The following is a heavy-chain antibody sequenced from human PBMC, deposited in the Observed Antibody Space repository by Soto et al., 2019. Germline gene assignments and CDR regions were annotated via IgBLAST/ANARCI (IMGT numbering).Heavy chain of an antibody. D-gene: IGHD3-10*01. CDR2: IYYSGST. V-gene: IGHV4-31*03. J-gene: IGHJ6*02. CDR1: GGSISSGGYY. CDR3: ARAGLLWFGDRYYYYGMDV. Sequence: SETLSLTCTVSGGSISSGGYYWSWIRQHPGKGLEWIGYIYYSGSTYYNPSLKSRVTISVDTSKNQFSLKLSSVTAADTAVYYCARAGLLWFGDRYYYYGMDVWGQGTTVTVSS.